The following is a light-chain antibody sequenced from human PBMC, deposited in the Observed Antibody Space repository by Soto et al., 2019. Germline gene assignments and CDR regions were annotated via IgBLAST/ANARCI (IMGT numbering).Light chain of an antibody. J-gene: IGLJ2*01. CDR2: DVT. Sequence: QSALTQPASVSGSPGQSITISCTGTSSDVGAYDFVSWYQHSPGKAPKLVTFDVTHRPPGISDRFSCSTSANTASLTISVLHAADEAFYYCSSYTTMSTLVFGGGTKLTVL. V-gene: IGLV2-14*01. CDR1: SSDVGAYDF. CDR3: SSYTTMSTLV.